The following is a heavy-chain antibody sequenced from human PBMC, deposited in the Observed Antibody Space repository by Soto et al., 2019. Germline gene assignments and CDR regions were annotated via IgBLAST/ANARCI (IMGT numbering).Heavy chain of an antibody. D-gene: IGHD3-10*01. CDR3: ARVNVTMVRGVIIFDY. CDR2: ISSSSSYI. J-gene: IGHJ4*02. V-gene: IGHV3-21*01. Sequence: GGSLRLSCAASGFTFSSYSMNWVRQAPGKGLEWVSSISSSSSYIYYADSVKGRFTISRDNAKNSLYLQMNSLRAEDTAVYYCARVNVTMVRGVIIFDYWGQGTLVTVSS. CDR1: GFTFSSYS.